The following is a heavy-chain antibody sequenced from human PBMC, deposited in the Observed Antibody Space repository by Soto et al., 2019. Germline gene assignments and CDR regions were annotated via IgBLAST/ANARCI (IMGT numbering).Heavy chain of an antibody. CDR2: IWIDGSSR. J-gene: IGHJ6*02. D-gene: IGHD5-18*01. CDR1: GFPFSAYG. Sequence: GGSLRLSCAASGFPFSAYGMHWVRQAPGKGLECVASIWIDGSSRHYAESLQGRFTISRDDSNNTLDLQMNSLRSDDTAVYYCATHRRATGMSFGMDLWGQGTTVTVSS. V-gene: IGHV3-30*02. CDR3: ATHRRATGMSFGMDL.